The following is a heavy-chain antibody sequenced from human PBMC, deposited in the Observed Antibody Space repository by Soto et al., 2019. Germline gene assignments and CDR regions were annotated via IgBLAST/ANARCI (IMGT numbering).Heavy chain of an antibody. Sequence: EVQLSESGGGLVQPGGSLRLSCAASGFTFRNYAMSWVRQAPGKGVEWVSGISDAGGTTYYADSVKGRFTISRDNFRNTLYLAMNSLRAEDTAFYYCATGRAYWGQGTLVTVSS. CDR3: ATGRAY. V-gene: IGHV3-23*01. J-gene: IGHJ4*02. CDR1: GFTFRNYA. CDR2: ISDAGGTT.